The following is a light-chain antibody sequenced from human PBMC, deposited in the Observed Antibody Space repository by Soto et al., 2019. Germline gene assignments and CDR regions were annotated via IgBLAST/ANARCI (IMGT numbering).Light chain of an antibody. CDR1: QSISRY. CDR2: GAS. V-gene: IGKV3-20*01. Sequence: IVLTQSPGTLSLSPGERTTLSCRASQSISRYLAWYQQKPGQGPRLLIYGASTRATGIPDRFSGSGSGTDFTLTISRLEPEDFAVYYCQQYGSSPPITFGQGTRLEIK. J-gene: IGKJ5*01. CDR3: QQYGSSPPIT.